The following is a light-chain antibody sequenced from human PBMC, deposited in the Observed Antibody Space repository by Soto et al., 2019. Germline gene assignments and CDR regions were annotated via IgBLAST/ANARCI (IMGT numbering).Light chain of an antibody. J-gene: IGKJ1*01. CDR3: QQYNNWPPWT. CDR1: QSVSSD. CDR2: GAS. V-gene: IGKV3-15*01. Sequence: IVMTQSPATLSVSPGEGATLSCRASQSVSSDLAWYQQKPGQAPRLLIYGASTRATGIPARFSGSGSGTEFTLPIGSLQSEDCAIYYCQQYNNWPPWTFGQGTQVEI.